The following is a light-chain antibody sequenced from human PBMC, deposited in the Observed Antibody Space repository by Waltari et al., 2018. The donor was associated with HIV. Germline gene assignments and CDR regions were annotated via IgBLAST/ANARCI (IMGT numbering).Light chain of an antibody. Sequence: DIVMTPSAESLAGSLGERATINCKSSQNVLYNSNNKNFLAWYQQKPGQSPKLLIYCASTRESGVPDRFSGSGSGTDFTLTISSLQAEDAAVYYCQQYYARPWTFGQGTKVEIK. J-gene: IGKJ1*01. CDR3: QQYYARPWT. CDR2: CAS. V-gene: IGKV4-1*01. CDR1: QNVLYNSNNKNF.